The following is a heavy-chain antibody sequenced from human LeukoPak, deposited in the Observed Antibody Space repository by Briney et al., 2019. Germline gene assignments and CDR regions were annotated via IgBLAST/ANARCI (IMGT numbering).Heavy chain of an antibody. CDR2: INQDGSEK. Sequence: GGSLRLSCEVSGLIFRSYWMSWVRQAPGKGLEWVANINQDGSEKYFVDSVRGRFTISRDNSKNSLHLQMNTLRAEDTAVYYCARERDGRFFDYWGQGTLVTVSS. J-gene: IGHJ4*02. CDR1: GLIFRSYW. V-gene: IGHV3-7*01. D-gene: IGHD5-24*01. CDR3: ARERDGRFFDY.